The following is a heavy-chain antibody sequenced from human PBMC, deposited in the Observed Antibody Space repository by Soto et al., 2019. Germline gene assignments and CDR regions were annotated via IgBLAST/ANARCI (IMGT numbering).Heavy chain of an antibody. J-gene: IGHJ4*02. CDR1: GGTFSNHV. D-gene: IGHD2-21*02. CDR3: ATEAAYCGGDCYLY. Sequence: QLQLVQSGAEVRKPESSVKVSCKASGGTFSNHVMSWVRQAPGQGLEWMGRITPSLNITNYAQKFQGRVTITADRSTSTAYMELSSLTSEDTAVFYCATEAAYCGGDCYLYWGQGTLVTVSS. V-gene: IGHV1-69*04. CDR2: ITPSLNIT.